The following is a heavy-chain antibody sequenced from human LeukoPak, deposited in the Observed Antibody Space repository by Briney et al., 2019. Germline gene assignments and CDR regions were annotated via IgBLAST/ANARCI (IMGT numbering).Heavy chain of an antibody. CDR2: IKQDGSEK. J-gene: IGHJ6*03. D-gene: IGHD2-21*01. CDR3: ASSYCGGDCYSWGYYYYYMDV. CDR1: GFTFSSYW. V-gene: IGHV3-7*01. Sequence: GWSLRLSCAASGFTFSSYWMSWVRQAPGKRLEWVANIKQDGSEKYYVDSVKGRFTISRDNAKNSLYLQMNSLRAEDTAVYYCASSYCGGDCYSWGYYYYYMDVWGKGTTVTVSS.